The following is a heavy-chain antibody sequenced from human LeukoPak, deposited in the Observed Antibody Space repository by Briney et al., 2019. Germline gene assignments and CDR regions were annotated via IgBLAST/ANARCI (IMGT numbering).Heavy chain of an antibody. V-gene: IGHV4-59*01. Sequence: SETLSLTCTVSGGSISSYYWSWIRQPPGKGLEWIGYINYSGSANYNPSLKSRVTISVDTSKNQFSLKLSSVTAADTAVYYCATQTGYYNPFDNWGQGTLVTVSS. D-gene: IGHD3-9*01. CDR2: INYSGSA. J-gene: IGHJ4*02. CDR3: ATQTGYYNPFDN. CDR1: GGSISSYY.